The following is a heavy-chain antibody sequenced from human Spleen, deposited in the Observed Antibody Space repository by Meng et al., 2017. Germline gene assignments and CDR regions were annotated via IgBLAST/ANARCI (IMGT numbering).Heavy chain of an antibody. Sequence: QPQLQESCPGLVKPSEALSLTCSVSGGSISTSGYYWGWIRQSPGKGLEWIGSIGHSGFTYYTPSVKSRVTVSIDTSKSQFSLKLTSVTAADTAVYFCVRSSAWVRTGFDPWGQGTLVTVSS. CDR3: VRSSAWVRTGFDP. CDR2: IGHSGFT. V-gene: IGHV4-39*01. J-gene: IGHJ5*02. CDR1: GGSISTSGYY. D-gene: IGHD3-22*01.